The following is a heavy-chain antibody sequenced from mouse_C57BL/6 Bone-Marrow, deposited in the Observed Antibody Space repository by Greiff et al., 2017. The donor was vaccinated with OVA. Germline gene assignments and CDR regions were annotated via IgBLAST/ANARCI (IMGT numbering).Heavy chain of an antibody. CDR2: IYPGGGYT. V-gene: IGHV1-63*01. J-gene: IGHJ1*03. D-gene: IGHD3-3*01. CDR3: ARLGGHWYFDV. Sequence: VQLVESGAELVRPGTSVKMSCKASGYTFTNYWIGWAKQRPGHGLEWIGDIYPGGGYTNYNEKFKGKATLTADKSSSTAYMQFSSLTSEDSAIYYCARLGGHWYFDVWGTGTTVTVSS. CDR1: GYTFTNYW.